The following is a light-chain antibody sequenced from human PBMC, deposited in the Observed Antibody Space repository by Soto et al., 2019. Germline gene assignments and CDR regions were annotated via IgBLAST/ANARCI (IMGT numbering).Light chain of an antibody. V-gene: IGKV1-39*01. J-gene: IGKJ1*01. CDR2: TAS. CDR3: QQSHSAPLT. Sequence: DIQMTQSPSSLSASVGDRVTITCRASQSINSYLNWYQQKPGKATKLLIYTASSLQSGVPSRFSGSGSGTDFTLTISSLQPEDFTTYYCQQSHSAPLTFGQGTKV. CDR1: QSINSY.